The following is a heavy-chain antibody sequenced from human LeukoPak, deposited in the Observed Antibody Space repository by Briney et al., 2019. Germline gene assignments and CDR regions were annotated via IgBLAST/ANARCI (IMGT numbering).Heavy chain of an antibody. V-gene: IGHV1-2*04. D-gene: IGHD2-2*01. J-gene: IGHJ6*02. CDR1: GYTFTGYY. Sequence: GASVKVSCKASGYTFTGYYMHWVRQAPGQGLEWMGRINPNSGGTNYAQKFQGWVTMTRDTSISTAYMELSRLRSDDTAVYYCARDSSSTSHYYYGMDVWGQGTTVTVSS. CDR2: INPNSGGT. CDR3: ARDSSSTSHYYYGMDV.